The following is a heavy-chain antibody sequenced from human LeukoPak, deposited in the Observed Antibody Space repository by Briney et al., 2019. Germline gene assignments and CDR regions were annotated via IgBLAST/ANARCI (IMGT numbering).Heavy chain of an antibody. CDR3: TRPPPTIFGVATDY. CDR2: ITSKGNNYAT. CDR1: GFSFSDST. D-gene: IGHD3-3*01. Sequence: GGSLRLSCAASGFSFSDSTMHWVRQAPGKGLEWVGRITSKGNNYATAYAASVKGRFTISRDDSRNTAYLQMKSLKTEDTAMYYCTRPPPTIFGVATDYWGQGTLVTVYS. V-gene: IGHV3-73*01. J-gene: IGHJ4*02.